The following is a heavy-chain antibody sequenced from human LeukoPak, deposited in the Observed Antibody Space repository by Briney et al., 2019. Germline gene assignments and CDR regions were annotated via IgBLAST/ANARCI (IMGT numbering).Heavy chain of an antibody. CDR1: GFTFSSYA. D-gene: IGHD3-16*01. J-gene: IGHJ4*02. CDR2: ISYDGSNK. Sequence: GWSLRLSCAASGFTFSSYAMHWVRQAPGKGLEWVAVISYDGSNKYYADSVKGRFTISRDNSKNTLYLQMNSLRAEDTAVYYCARDRRLGYFDYWGQGTLVTVSS. V-gene: IGHV3-30*01. CDR3: ARDRRLGYFDY.